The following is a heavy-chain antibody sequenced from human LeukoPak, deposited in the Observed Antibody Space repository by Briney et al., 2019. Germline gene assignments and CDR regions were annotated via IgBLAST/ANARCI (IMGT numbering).Heavy chain of an antibody. J-gene: IGHJ3*02. CDR3: ARDPLGYCSGGSCYYAFDI. CDR2: ISSSSSYI. CDR1: GFTFSNYN. D-gene: IGHD2-15*01. V-gene: IGHV3-21*01. Sequence: GGSLRLSCAASGFTFSNYNMNWVRQAPGKGLEWVSSISSSSSYIYYADSVKGRFTISRDNAKNSLFLQMNSLRAEDTAVYYCARDPLGYCSGGSCYYAFDIWGQGTMVTVSS.